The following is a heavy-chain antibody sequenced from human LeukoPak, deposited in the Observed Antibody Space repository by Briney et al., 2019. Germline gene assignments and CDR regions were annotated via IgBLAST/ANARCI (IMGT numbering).Heavy chain of an antibody. V-gene: IGHV5-10-1*01. D-gene: IGHD4-17*01. Sequence: GGSLQISCKGSGCFFISYWISWVRRLPGKGREGRGRIDPSDSYTNYSPSFQGHVTISADKSISTAYLQWSSLKASDTAMYYCARLGDYGDYASDYWGQGTLVTVSS. J-gene: IGHJ4*02. CDR2: IDPSDSYT. CDR3: ARLGDYGDYASDY. CDR1: GCFFISYW.